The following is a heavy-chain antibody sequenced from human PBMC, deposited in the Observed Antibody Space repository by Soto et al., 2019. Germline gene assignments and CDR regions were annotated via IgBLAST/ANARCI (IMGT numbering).Heavy chain of an antibody. CDR1: GYSFTSXW. CDR3: ARGPFHYDSGVYPGGYFHH. V-gene: IGHV5-51*01. D-gene: IGHD3-22*01. CDR2: IYPGDSYT. J-gene: IGHJ1*01. Sequence: LXIXCKGSGYSFTSXWIAWVRHMPGKGLEWMGIIYPGDSYTRYSPSFQGQVSMSDGRSINTAYMQCSSLKASDTAMYYRARGPFHYDSGVYPGGYFHHWGQGTLGTVSS.